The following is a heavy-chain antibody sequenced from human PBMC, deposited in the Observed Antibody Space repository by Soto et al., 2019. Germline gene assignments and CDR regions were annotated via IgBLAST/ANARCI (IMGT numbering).Heavy chain of an antibody. Sequence: QVQLQESGPGLVKPSQTLSLTCTVSGGSISSGDHYWSWIRQPPGKGLEWIAYIYYSGTTYYNPSLKSRITMSVDTSKRQFSLKLSSVTAADTAVYYGAIYYDSSAPTFDYWGQGALVTVSS. CDR3: AIYYDSSAPTFDY. D-gene: IGHD3-22*01. J-gene: IGHJ4*02. CDR1: GGSISSGDHY. CDR2: IYYSGTT. V-gene: IGHV4-30-4*01.